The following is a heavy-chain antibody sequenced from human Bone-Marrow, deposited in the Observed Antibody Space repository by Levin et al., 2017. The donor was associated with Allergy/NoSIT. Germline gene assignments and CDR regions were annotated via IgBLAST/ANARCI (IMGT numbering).Heavy chain of an antibody. Sequence: SCAVYGGSFSGYYWSWIRQPPGKGLEWIGEINHSGSTNYNPSLKSRVTISVDTSKNQFSLKLSSVTAADTAVYYCARRLGITMVRGAIDYWGQGTLVTVSS. CDR2: INHSGST. CDR3: ARRLGITMVRGAIDY. D-gene: IGHD3-10*01. V-gene: IGHV4-34*01. J-gene: IGHJ4*02. CDR1: GGSFSGYY.